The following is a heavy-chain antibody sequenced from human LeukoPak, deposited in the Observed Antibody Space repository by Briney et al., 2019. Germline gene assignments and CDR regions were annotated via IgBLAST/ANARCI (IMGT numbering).Heavy chain of an antibody. CDR1: GFTFSSYA. V-gene: IGHV3-23*01. J-gene: IGHJ2*01. CDR2: ISGSGGST. Sequence: GGSLRLSCAASGFTFSSYAISWVRQAPGKGLEWVSAISGSGGSTYYADSVKGRFTISRDNSKNTLYLQMNSLRAEDTAVYYCAKDPEGLYGYWYFDLWGRRTLVTVSS. CDR3: AKDPEGLYGYWYFDL. D-gene: IGHD4-17*01.